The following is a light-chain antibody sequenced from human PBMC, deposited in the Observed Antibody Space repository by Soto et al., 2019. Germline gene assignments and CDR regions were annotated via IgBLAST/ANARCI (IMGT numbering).Light chain of an antibody. CDR3: SSYASSSSLPYV. J-gene: IGLJ1*01. Sequence: QSVLTQPASVSGSPGQSITISCTGTSSDVGGFNYVSWYQQHPGKAPTLIIYNVSVRPSGVSIRFSGSKSGNTASLTISGLQAEDEAEYYCSSYASSSSLPYVFGTGTKLTVL. CDR1: SSDVGGFNY. V-gene: IGLV2-14*03. CDR2: NVS.